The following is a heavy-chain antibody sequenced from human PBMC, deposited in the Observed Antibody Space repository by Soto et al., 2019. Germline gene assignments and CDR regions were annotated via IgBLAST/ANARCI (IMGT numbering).Heavy chain of an antibody. D-gene: IGHD2-15*01. J-gene: IGHJ4*02. CDR3: ARDLLGYCSGGSCYSTDYFDY. CDR1: GFTFSDHY. V-gene: IGHV3-72*01. CDR2: TRNKANSYTT. Sequence: PGGSLRLSCAASGFTFSDHYMDWVRQAPGKGLEWVGRTRNKANSYTTEYAASVKGRFTISRDDSKNSLYLQMNSLKTEDTAVYYCARDLLGYCSGGSCYSTDYFDYWGQGTLVTVSS.